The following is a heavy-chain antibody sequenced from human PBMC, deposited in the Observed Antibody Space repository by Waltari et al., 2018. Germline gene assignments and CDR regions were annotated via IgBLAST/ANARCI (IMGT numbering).Heavy chain of an antibody. D-gene: IGHD6-13*01. CDR1: GFTFSSYE. Sequence: EVQLVESGGGLVQPGGSLRLSCAASGFTFSSYEMNWVRQTPGKGLEWVSYISSSGSTIYYADSVKGRFTISRDNANNSLYLQMNSLRAEDTAVYYCARDSSSWSYYYGMDVWGQGTTVTVSS. CDR2: ISSSGSTI. V-gene: IGHV3-48*03. CDR3: ARDSSSWSYYYGMDV. J-gene: IGHJ6*02.